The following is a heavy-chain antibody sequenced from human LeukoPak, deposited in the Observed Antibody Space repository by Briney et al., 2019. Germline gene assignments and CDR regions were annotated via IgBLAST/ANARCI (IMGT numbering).Heavy chain of an antibody. CDR1: GGSISTYY. J-gene: IGHJ4*02. CDR3: ATTTIRLGY. D-gene: IGHD5-12*01. Sequence: SETLSLTCTVSGGSISTYYWSWIRQPPGKGLEWIGYIYYSGSTNYNPSLKSRVTLSIDTSKNQFSLKLSSVTAADTAVYYCATTTIRLGYWGQGTLVTVSS. V-gene: IGHV4-59*12. CDR2: IYYSGST.